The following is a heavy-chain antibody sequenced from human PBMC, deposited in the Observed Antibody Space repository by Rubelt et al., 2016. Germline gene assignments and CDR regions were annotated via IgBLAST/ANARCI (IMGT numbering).Heavy chain of an antibody. CDR2: INHSGST. CDR1: GGSFSGYY. V-gene: IGHV4-34*01. CDR3: ARGRRGSSSWLGRDYYGMDV. J-gene: IGHJ6*02. D-gene: IGHD6-13*01. Sequence: QVQLQQWGAGLLKPSETLSLTCAVYGGSFSGYYWSWIRQPPGKGLEWIGEINHSGSTNYNPSLKSRVTISVDPSKNKFSLKLSSVTAADTAVYYCARGRRGSSSWLGRDYYGMDVWGQGTTVTVSS.